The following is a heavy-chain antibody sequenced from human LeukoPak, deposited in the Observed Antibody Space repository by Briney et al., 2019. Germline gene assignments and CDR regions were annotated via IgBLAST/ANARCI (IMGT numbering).Heavy chain of an antibody. J-gene: IGHJ3*02. CDR1: GFTFDDYA. CDR2: ISWNSGSI. V-gene: IGHV3-9*03. Sequence: PGRSLRLSCAASGFTFDDYAMHWVRQAPGKGLEWVSGISWNSGSIGYADSVKGRFTISRDNAKNSLYLQMNSLRAEDMALYYCAKDIGDYGDLSAFDIWGQGTMVTVSS. CDR3: AKDIGDYGDLSAFDI. D-gene: IGHD4-17*01.